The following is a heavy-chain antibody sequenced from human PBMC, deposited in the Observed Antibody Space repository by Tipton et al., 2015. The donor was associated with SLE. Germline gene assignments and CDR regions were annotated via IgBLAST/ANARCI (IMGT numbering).Heavy chain of an antibody. V-gene: IGHV4-39*01. CDR1: GGSISSCSYY. J-gene: IGHJ4*02. CDR2: FYYSGNT. Sequence: TLSLTCSVSGGSISSCSYYWGWVRQPPGKGLGWIGTFYYSGNTYYNPSLKSRVTISVDTSKNQFSLILTYVTAADTAVYFCARRQLCLDWGQGTLVTVSS. D-gene: IGHD5-18*01. CDR3: ARRQLCLD.